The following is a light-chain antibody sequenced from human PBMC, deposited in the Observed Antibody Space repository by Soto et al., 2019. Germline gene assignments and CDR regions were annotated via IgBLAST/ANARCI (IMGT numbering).Light chain of an antibody. Sequence: QSALTQPASVSGSPGQSFTISCTGTIGDVGSYDLVSWYQQHPGKAPKLMIYEGSKRPSGVSSRFSGSKSGNTASLTISGLQAEDEADYYCCSYAGSSTSWVFGGGTKLTVL. J-gene: IGLJ3*02. CDR3: CSYAGSSTSWV. CDR1: IGDVGSYDL. V-gene: IGLV2-23*01. CDR2: EGS.